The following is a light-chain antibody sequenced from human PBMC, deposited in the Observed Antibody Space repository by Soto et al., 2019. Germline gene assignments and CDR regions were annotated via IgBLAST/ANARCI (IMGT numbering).Light chain of an antibody. V-gene: IGKV3-20*01. CDR1: ESVSSSY. CDR3: QQYGSSPVT. J-gene: IGKJ4*02. Sequence: EIVLTQSPGTLSLSPGERATLSCRASESVSSSYLAWYQQTPGQAPRLLIYGASSIATGIPDRFSGSGSGTDFTLTISRLEPEDCAVYYCQQYGSSPVTFGGGTKVDIK. CDR2: GAS.